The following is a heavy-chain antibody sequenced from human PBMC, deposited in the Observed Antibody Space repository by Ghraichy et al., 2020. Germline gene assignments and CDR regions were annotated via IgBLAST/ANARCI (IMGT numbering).Heavy chain of an antibody. Sequence: SETLSLTCAFSGDFGSSSSYYWGWVRQPPGKGLEWIGGVSRSGGTYYNPSLKSRLTISVDTSNNQFSLKLKSVTAADTAIYYCTRYCYGNTCHWVAPWGQGTLVTVSS. D-gene: IGHD2/OR15-2a*01. CDR3: TRYCYGNTCHWVAP. J-gene: IGHJ5*02. CDR2: VSRSGGT. V-gene: IGHV4-39*01. CDR1: GDFGSSSSYY.